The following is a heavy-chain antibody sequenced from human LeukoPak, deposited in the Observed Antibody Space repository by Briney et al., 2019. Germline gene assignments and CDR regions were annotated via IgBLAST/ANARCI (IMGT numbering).Heavy chain of an antibody. D-gene: IGHD3-22*01. CDR2: INPNSGGT. CDR1: GYTFTGYY. J-gene: IGHJ5*02. V-gene: IGHV1-2*02. CDR3: ARVEYYDSSGYYPGFDP. Sequence: ASVKVSCKASGYTFTGYYMHWVRQAPGQGLEWMGWINPNSGGTNYAQKFQGRVTMTRDTSISTAYMELSRLRSDDTAVYYCARVEYYDSSGYYPGFDPWGQGTLVTVSS.